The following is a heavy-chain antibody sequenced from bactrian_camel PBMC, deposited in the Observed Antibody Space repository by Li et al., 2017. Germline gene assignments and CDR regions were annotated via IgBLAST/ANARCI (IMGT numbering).Heavy chain of an antibody. Sequence: QVQLVESGGGLVQPGGSLRLSCAASGFTFSSYFMYWVRQAPGKGLEWVSTVDTDGSSTYYTESVKGRFTISRDNAKNTVYLQMSSLKSEDTALYYCATDLGTGYWGQGTQVTVS. D-gene: IGHD6*01. CDR3: ATDLGTGY. CDR1: GFTFSSYF. CDR2: VDTDGSST. J-gene: IGHJ4*01. V-gene: IGHV3S1*01.